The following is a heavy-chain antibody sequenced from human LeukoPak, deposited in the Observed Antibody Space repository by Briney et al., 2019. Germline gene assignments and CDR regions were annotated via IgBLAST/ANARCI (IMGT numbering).Heavy chain of an antibody. V-gene: IGHV1-69*01. CDR1: GGTFSSYA. Sequence: SVKVSCKASGGTFSSYAISWVRQAPGQGLEWMGGIIPIFGTANYAQKFQGRVTITADESTSTAYMELSSLRSEDTAVYYCAASLYDILTGYYLYFDYWGQGTLGTVSS. CDR3: AASLYDILTGYYLYFDY. J-gene: IGHJ4*02. D-gene: IGHD3-9*01. CDR2: IIPIFGTA.